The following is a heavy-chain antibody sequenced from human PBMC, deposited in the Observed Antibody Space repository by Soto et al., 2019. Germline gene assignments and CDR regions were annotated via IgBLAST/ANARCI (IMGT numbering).Heavy chain of an antibody. V-gene: IGHV1-58*02. CDR1: GYTFTSSG. CDR2: IVVGSGNT. CDR3: AAAHCSGGSCYRVDAFDI. J-gene: IGHJ3*02. Sequence: GASVKVSCKASGYTFTSSGISWVRQAPGQGLEWIGWIVVGSGNTNYAQKFQERVTITRDMSTSTAYMELSSLRSEDTAVYYCAAAHCSGGSCYRVDAFDIWGQGTMVTVSS. D-gene: IGHD2-15*01.